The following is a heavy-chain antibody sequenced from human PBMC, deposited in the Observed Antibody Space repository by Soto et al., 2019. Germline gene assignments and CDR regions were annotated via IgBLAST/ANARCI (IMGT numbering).Heavy chain of an antibody. V-gene: IGHV3-53*01. CDR2: IYSGGST. J-gene: IGHJ5*02. CDR3: ARGYYYDSSGQNWFDP. CDR1: GFTVSSNY. D-gene: IGHD3-22*01. Sequence: GSLRLSCAASGFTVSSNYMSWVRQAPGKGLEWVSVIYSGGSTYYADSVKGRFTISRDNSKNTLYLQMNSLRAEDTAVYYCARGYYYDSSGQNWFDPWGQGTLVTVSS.